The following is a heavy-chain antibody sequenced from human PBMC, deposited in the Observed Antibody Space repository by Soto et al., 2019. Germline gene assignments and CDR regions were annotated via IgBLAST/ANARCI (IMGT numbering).Heavy chain of an antibody. CDR3: ARAVVNSSLDY. Sequence: QVQLQQWGAGLLKPSETLSLTCAVYGGSFSGYYWSWIRQPPGKGLEWIGEIKHSGSTNYNPSLMSRVNISVDTSKNQFSLKLSSVTDADTAVYYCARAVVNSSLDYWGQGTLVTVSS. CDR1: GGSFSGYY. CDR2: IKHSGST. J-gene: IGHJ4*02. D-gene: IGHD2-21*01. V-gene: IGHV4-34*01.